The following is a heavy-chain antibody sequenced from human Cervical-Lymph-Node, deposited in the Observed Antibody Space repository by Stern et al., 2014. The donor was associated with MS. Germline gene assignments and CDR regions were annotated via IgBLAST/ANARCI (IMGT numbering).Heavy chain of an antibody. Sequence: QVTLKESGPTLVKPTQTLTLTCTFSGFSLSTSGVGVGWIRQPPGKALEWLPRIYWADDKPYSPSPKSRLPITNDTSKNQVVLTMTNMDPVDTATYYCAHSGSSSWYLRHVYTWFDPWGQGTLVTVSS. J-gene: IGHJ5*02. CDR3: AHSGSSSWYLRHVYTWFDP. V-gene: IGHV2-5*02. D-gene: IGHD6-13*01. CDR1: GFSLSTSGVG. CDR2: IYWADDK.